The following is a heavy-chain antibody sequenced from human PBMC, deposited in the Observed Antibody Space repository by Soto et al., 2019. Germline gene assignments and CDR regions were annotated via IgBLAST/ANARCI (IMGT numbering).Heavy chain of an antibody. CDR3: ARGITMVRGVGLFYFDY. Sequence: QVQLQESGPGLVKPSQTLSLTCTVSGGSISSGGYYWNWIRQHPGKGLEWIGYIYYSGSTYYNPSLKXRXTXSXYTSKNQFSLKLNSVTAADTAVYYCARGITMVRGVGLFYFDYWGQGTLVTVSS. CDR1: GGSISSGGYY. CDR2: IYYSGST. V-gene: IGHV4-31*03. J-gene: IGHJ4*02. D-gene: IGHD3-10*01.